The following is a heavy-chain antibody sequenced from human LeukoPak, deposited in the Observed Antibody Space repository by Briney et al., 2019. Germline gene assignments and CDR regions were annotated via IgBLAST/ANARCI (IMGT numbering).Heavy chain of an antibody. CDR2: ISSSGSTI. V-gene: IGHV3-48*03. CDR1: GFTFSSYE. J-gene: IGHJ4*02. Sequence: GGSLRLSCAASGFTFSSYEMNWVRQAPGKGLEWVSYISSSGSTIYYADSVKGRFTISRDNAKNSLYLQMNSLRAEDTAVYYCASAVVVDYDYWGQGTLVTVSS. D-gene: IGHD2-2*01. CDR3: ASAVVVDYDY.